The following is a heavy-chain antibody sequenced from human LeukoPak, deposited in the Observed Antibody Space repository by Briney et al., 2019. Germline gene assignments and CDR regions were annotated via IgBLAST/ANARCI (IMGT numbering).Heavy chain of an antibody. D-gene: IGHD6-25*01. Sequence: PSETLSLTCTVSGGSISSSSYYWGWIRQPPGKGLEWIGSIYYSGSTYYNPSLKSRVTISVDTSKNQFSLKLSSVTAADTAVYYCALITAAVDYWGQGTLVPVSS. V-gene: IGHV4-39*01. CDR1: GGSISSSSYY. J-gene: IGHJ4*02. CDR2: IYYSGST. CDR3: ALITAAVDY.